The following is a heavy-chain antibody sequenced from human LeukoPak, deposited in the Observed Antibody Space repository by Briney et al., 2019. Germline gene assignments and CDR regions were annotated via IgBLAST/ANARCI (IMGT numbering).Heavy chain of an antibody. J-gene: IGHJ3*01. V-gene: IGHV4-59*12. CDR1: GGSISSYY. Sequence: SETLSLTCTVSGGSISSYYWSWIRQPPGKGLEWIGYIYYSGSTNYNPSLKSRVTISVDTSKNQFSLKLSSVTAADTAVYYCARELRREATMVRGVSWGQGTMVTVSS. D-gene: IGHD3-10*01. CDR3: ARELRREATMVRGVS. CDR2: IYYSGST.